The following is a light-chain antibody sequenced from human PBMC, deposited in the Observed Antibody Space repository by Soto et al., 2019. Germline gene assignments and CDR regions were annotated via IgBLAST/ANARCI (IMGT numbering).Light chain of an antibody. CDR1: QSISSSY. Sequence: EIVLTQSPGTLSLSPGERATLSCRASQSISSSYLAWYPQKPGKAPRLLIYGASSKATGIPDRFSGSGSGADFTLTISRLEPEDFAVYYCQQYGNSLYTFGQRTKLEL. CDR3: QQYGNSLYT. V-gene: IGKV3-20*01. CDR2: GAS. J-gene: IGKJ2*01.